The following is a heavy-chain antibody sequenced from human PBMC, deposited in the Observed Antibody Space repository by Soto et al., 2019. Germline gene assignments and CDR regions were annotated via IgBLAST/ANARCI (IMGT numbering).Heavy chain of an antibody. CDR1: GGTFSTYA. CDR3: ASGIQLWLRRINNGYSG. D-gene: IGHD5-18*01. CDR2: IIPMFGTA. V-gene: IGHV1-69*12. J-gene: IGHJ4*02. Sequence: QVQLVQSGAEVKKPESSVKVSCKAPGGTFSTYAISWVRQAPGQGLEWMGGIIPMFGTANYAQRFPDRVTLTADESTNKVYMELSSLRSEDTAVYFCASGIQLWLRRINNGYSGWGQGTLVTVSS.